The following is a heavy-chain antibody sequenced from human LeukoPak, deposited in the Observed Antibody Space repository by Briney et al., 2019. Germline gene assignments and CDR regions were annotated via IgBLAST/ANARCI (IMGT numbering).Heavy chain of an antibody. J-gene: IGHJ4*02. CDR1: GFTFRSSW. CDR3: ARDLSFSPDY. CDR2: ISPDGDFK. V-gene: IGHV3-74*01. Sequence: GGSLRLSCAASGFTFRSSWMHWVRQVPGKGLVWVSHISPDGDFKDYADSVKGRFIISRDNAKNTPFLQMNRLRAEDTALYFCARDLSFSPDYWGQGTLVTVSS.